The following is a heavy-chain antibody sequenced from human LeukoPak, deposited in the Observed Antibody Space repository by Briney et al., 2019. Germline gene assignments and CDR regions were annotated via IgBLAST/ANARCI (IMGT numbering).Heavy chain of an antibody. J-gene: IGHJ5*02. CDR2: IYPGDSDT. D-gene: IGHD2-2*01. CDR3: ARRYCSSSSCSYNWFDP. Sequence: GESLKISCKGSGYSFTSYWIGWVRQMPGKGLEWMGIIYPGDSDTRYSPSFQGQVTISVDKSISTAYLQWSSLKASDTAIYYCARRYCSSSSCSYNWFDPWGQGTLVTVSS. V-gene: IGHV5-51*01. CDR1: GYSFTSYW.